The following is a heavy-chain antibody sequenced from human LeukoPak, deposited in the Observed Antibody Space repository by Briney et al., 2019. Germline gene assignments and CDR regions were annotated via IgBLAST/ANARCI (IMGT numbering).Heavy chain of an antibody. Sequence: ASVKVSCKASGYTFTGYYMHWVRQAPGQGLEWMGWINPNSGGTNYAQKFQGRVTMTRDTSISTAYMELSRLRSDDTAVYYCARDPKRMNYYGSGSYLYYWGQGTLVTVSS. CDR1: GYTFTGYY. CDR3: ARDPKRMNYYGSGSYLYY. D-gene: IGHD3-10*01. CDR2: INPNSGGT. J-gene: IGHJ4*02. V-gene: IGHV1-2*02.